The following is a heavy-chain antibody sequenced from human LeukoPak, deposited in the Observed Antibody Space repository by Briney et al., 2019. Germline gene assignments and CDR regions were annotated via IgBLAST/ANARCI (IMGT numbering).Heavy chain of an antibody. CDR2: INPSGGST. D-gene: IGHD5-18*01. CDR1: GYTFTSYY. Sequence: ASVKVSCKASGYTFTSYYTHWVRQAPGQGLEWMGIINPSGGSTSCAQKFQGRVTMTRDTSTSTVYMELSSLRSEDTAVYYCATLVDTAMVDQNFDYWGRGTLVTVSS. V-gene: IGHV1-46*01. CDR3: ATLVDTAMVDQNFDY. J-gene: IGHJ4*02.